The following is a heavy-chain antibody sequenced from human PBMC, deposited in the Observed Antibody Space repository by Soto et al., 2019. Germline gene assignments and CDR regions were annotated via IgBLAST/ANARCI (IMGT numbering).Heavy chain of an antibody. CDR1: GFTFDDYA. Sequence: GGSLRLSCAASGFTFDDYAMHWVRQAPGKGLEWVSGISWNSGSVGYADSVKGRFTISRDNAKNSLYLQTNSLRAEDTALYYRAKVSGPRQYYFDYWGQGTLVTVSS. V-gene: IGHV3-9*01. D-gene: IGHD3-10*01. CDR3: AKVSGPRQYYFDY. J-gene: IGHJ4*02. CDR2: ISWNSGSV.